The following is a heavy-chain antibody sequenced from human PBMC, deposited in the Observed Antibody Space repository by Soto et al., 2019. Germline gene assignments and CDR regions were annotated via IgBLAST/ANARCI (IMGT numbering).Heavy chain of an antibody. D-gene: IGHD3-22*01. CDR2: IYYSGST. J-gene: IGHJ4*02. V-gene: IGHV4-61*01. Sequence: PXGSLSLTCTVCGGSVSSGSYYWSWIRQPPGKGLEWIGYIYYSGSTNYNPSLKSRVTISVDTSKNQFSLKLSSVTAADTAVYYCARALKVRSYYYDSSGYLAPMAPDYWGQGTLVTVSS. CDR3: ARALKVRSYYYDSSGYLAPMAPDY. CDR1: GGSVSSGSYY.